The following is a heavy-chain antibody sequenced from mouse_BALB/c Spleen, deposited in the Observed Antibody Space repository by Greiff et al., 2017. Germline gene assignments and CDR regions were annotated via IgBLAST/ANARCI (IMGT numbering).Heavy chain of an antibody. Sequence: EVHLVESGPGLVKPSQSLSLTCSVTGYSITSGYYWNWIRQFPGNKLEWMGYISYDGSNNYNPSLKNRISITRDTSKNQFFLKLNSVTTEDTATYYCARGGGYDEGAWFAYWGQGTLVTVSA. D-gene: IGHD2-2*01. J-gene: IGHJ3*01. CDR2: ISYDGSN. CDR3: ARGGGYDEGAWFAY. V-gene: IGHV3-6*02. CDR1: GYSITSGYY.